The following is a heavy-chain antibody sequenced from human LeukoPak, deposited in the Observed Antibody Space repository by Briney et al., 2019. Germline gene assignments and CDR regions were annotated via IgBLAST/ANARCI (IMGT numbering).Heavy chain of an antibody. Sequence: HTGGSLRLSCAASGFSFSSFWMSWVRQAPGKGLEWVADIKEEGRTTYYVDSVKGRFTISRDNAKNTLYLQMNSLRAEDTAVYYCARDSPAGTTWRSEPTFDYWGQGTLVTVTS. CDR1: GFSFSSFW. V-gene: IGHV3-7*04. J-gene: IGHJ4*02. D-gene: IGHD3-10*01. CDR3: ARDSPAGTTWRSEPTFDY. CDR2: IKEEGRTT.